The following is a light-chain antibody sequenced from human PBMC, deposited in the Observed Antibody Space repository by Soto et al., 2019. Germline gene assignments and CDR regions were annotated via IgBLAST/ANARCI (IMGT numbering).Light chain of an antibody. V-gene: IGKV3-20*01. CDR3: QQYGSSPWT. CDR2: GAS. J-gene: IGKJ1*01. Sequence: EIVMTQSPATLSLSPGERATLSCRASQSISSNLAWYQQKPGQAPRLLIYGASTRAPDIPARFSGSGSGTDFTLTISRLEPEDFAVYFCQQYGSSPWTFGQGTKVDI. CDR1: QSISSN.